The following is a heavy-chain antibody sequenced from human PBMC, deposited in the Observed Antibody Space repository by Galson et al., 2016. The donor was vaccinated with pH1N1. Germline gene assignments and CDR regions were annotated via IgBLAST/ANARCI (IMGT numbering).Heavy chain of an antibody. Sequence: SVKVSCKASGGTFRTYVISWVRQAPGQGLEWMGGIIPIFGTAKYAQKFQGRVTITADESTSTAYMELSSLRSEDTAVYYCASPSPFYGSSGYYLHSRDWGQGTLVTVSS. CDR3: ASPSPFYGSSGYYLHSRD. J-gene: IGHJ4*02. CDR1: GGTFRTYV. D-gene: IGHD3-22*01. V-gene: IGHV1-69*13. CDR2: IIPIFGTA.